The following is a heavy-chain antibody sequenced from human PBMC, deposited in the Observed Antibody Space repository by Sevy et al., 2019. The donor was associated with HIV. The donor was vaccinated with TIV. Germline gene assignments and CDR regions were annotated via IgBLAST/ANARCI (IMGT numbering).Heavy chain of an antibody. D-gene: IGHD3-22*01. Sequence: SETLSLTCAVSGYSISSGYYWGWIRQPPGKGLEWIGNIFHGGSSGSTYYNPSLKSRLTISVDTSKNQVSLKLSSVTAADTAVYYCARCYYDSSGKYYFDYWGQGTLVTVSS. CDR1: GYSISSGYY. CDR2: IFHGGSSGST. CDR3: ARCYYDSSGKYYFDY. V-gene: IGHV4-38-2*01. J-gene: IGHJ4*02.